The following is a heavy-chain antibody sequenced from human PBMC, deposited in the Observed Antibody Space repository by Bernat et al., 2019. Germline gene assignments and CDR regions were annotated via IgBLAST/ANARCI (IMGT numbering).Heavy chain of an antibody. CDR1: GYTFTSYA. J-gene: IGHJ4*02. CDR3: AGVFYDSSGYYFEGVPTFDY. CDR2: INAGNGNT. V-gene: IGHV1-3*05. D-gene: IGHD3-22*01. Sequence: QVQLVQSGAEEKKPGASVTVSCKASGYTFTSYAMHWVRQAPGQRLAWMGWINAGNGNTKYSQKFQGRVTITRDTSASTAYMELSSLRSEDTAVYYCAGVFYDSSGYYFEGVPTFDYWGQGTLVTVSS.